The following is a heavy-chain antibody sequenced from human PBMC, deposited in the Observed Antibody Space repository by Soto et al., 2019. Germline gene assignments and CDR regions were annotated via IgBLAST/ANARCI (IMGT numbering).Heavy chain of an antibody. CDR2: MNPNSGNT. V-gene: IGHV1-8*01. CDR3: ARGRHRGLAEKGRFDP. J-gene: IGHJ5*02. CDR1: GYTFTSYD. Sequence: ASVKVSCKASGYTFTSYDINWVRQATGQGLEWMGWMNPNSGNTGYAQKFQGRVTMTRNTSISTAYMELSSLRSEDTAVYYCARGRHRGLAEKGRFDPWGQGTLVTVSS. D-gene: IGHD6-19*01.